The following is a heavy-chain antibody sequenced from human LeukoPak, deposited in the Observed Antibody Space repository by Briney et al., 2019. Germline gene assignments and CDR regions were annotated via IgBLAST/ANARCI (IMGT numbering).Heavy chain of an antibody. Sequence: ASVKVSCKASGYTFTSYYMHWVRQAPGQGLEWTGIINPSGGSTSYAQKFQGRVTMTRDTSTSTVYMELSSLRSEDTAVYYCARGGYCSGGSCYADDAFDIWGQGTMVTVSS. V-gene: IGHV1-46*01. CDR2: INPSGGST. D-gene: IGHD2-15*01. J-gene: IGHJ3*02. CDR1: GYTFTSYY. CDR3: ARGGYCSGGSCYADDAFDI.